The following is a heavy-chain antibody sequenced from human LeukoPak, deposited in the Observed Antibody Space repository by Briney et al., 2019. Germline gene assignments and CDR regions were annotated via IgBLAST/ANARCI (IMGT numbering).Heavy chain of an antibody. Sequence: GGSLTLSCAASGFTFSSYGMHWVRQAPGKGLEGGAVISYDGSNKYYADSVKGRFTISRDNSKNTLYLKMNSLRAEDTAVYYCAKEGLLWFGELSPDYYGMDVWGQGTTVTVSS. CDR3: AKEGLLWFGELSPDYYGMDV. CDR1: GFTFSSYG. J-gene: IGHJ6*02. D-gene: IGHD3-10*01. CDR2: ISYDGSNK. V-gene: IGHV3-30*18.